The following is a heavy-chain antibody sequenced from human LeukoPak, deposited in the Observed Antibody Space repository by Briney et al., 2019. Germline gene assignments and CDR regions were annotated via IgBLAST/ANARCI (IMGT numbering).Heavy chain of an antibody. V-gene: IGHV4-59*01. CDR3: ARDGYDILTGYPDNYWYFDL. D-gene: IGHD3-9*01. CDR1: GGSISSYY. CDR2: IFYSGST. Sequence: SETLSLTCTVSGGSISSYYWSWIRQPPGKGLEWIGYIFYSGSTNYNPSLKSRVTISVDTSKNQFSLKLSSVTAADTAVYYCARDGYDILTGYPDNYWYFDLWGRGTLVTVSS. J-gene: IGHJ2*01.